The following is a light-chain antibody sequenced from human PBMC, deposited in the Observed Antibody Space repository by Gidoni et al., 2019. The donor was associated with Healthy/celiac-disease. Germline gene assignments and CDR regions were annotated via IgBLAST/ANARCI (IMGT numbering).Light chain of an antibody. CDR1: QSISSY. CDR3: QQRERET. V-gene: IGKV1-39*01. J-gene: IGKJ1*01. CDR2: AAS. Sequence: IQMTQSPSSLSASLGDRVTITCRASQSISSYLNWYQQKPGKAPKLLIYAASSLQSGVPPRFSGSGSGTDFTLTISSLQTEDFATYYCQQRERETFGQGTKVEIK.